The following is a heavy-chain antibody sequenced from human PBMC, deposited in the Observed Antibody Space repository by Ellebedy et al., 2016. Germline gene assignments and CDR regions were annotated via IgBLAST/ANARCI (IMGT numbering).Heavy chain of an antibody. D-gene: IGHD6-19*01. V-gene: IGHV3-72*01. CDR1: GFFLSDHY. CDR2: IRNRRNNDII. J-gene: IGHJ4*02. Sequence: GGSLRLSXAASGFFLSDHYVDWVRQAPGKGLEWVARIRNRRNNDIIEYAASVTGRFTISRDDLKNSVFLQINNLETDDTAVYFCARSIAMAFADWGQGILVTVSS. CDR3: ARSIAMAFAD.